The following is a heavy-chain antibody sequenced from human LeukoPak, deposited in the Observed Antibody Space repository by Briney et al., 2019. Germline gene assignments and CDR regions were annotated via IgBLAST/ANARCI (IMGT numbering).Heavy chain of an antibody. Sequence: SETLSLTCTVSGDSISSHYWSWIRQPPGKGLEWIGYIYYSGSTNYNPSLKSRVTISVDMSKNQFSLKLSSVTAADTAVYYCARTTEGGYTYDYFYYYYMDVWGKGTTVTISS. CDR2: IYYSGST. J-gene: IGHJ6*03. D-gene: IGHD5-18*01. CDR1: GDSISSHY. V-gene: IGHV4-59*11. CDR3: ARTTEGGYTYDYFYYYYMDV.